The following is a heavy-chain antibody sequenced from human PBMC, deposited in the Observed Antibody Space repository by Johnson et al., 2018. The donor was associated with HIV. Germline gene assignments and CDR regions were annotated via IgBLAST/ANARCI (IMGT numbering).Heavy chain of an antibody. J-gene: IGHJ3*02. Sequence: VQLVESGGGLVQPGGSLRLSCAASRFSFNKYWMTWVRQAPGNALEWVASIKEDGSEKYYVDSVKGRFTISRDNAKNSLYLQMRSLRAADTAVYYWTRDRRQFLEWLSDGFDIWGQGTMVTVSS. V-gene: IGHV3-7*01. CDR2: IKEDGSEK. CDR1: RFSFNKYW. D-gene: IGHD3-3*01. CDR3: TRDRRQFLEWLSDGFDI.